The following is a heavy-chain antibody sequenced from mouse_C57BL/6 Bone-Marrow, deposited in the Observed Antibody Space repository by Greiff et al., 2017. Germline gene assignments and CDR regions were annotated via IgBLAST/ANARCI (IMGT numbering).Heavy chain of an antibody. J-gene: IGHJ2*01. CDR1: GFTFSNYW. CDR3: IYYGYGVHY. Sequence: EVKLEESGGGLVQPGGSMKLSCVASGFTFSNYWMNWVRQSPEKGLEWVAQIRLKSDNYATHYAESVKGRFTISRNASKSSVYLQMNNLRAEDAGIYYCIYYGYGVHYGGQGTTLTVSS. D-gene: IGHD2-2*01. V-gene: IGHV6-3*01. CDR2: IRLKSDNYAT.